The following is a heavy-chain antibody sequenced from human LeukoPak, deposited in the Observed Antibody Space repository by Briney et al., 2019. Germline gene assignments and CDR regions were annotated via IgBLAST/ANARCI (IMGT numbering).Heavy chain of an antibody. D-gene: IGHD3-3*01. CDR3: ARGYDPPRRYFDY. V-gene: IGHV4-34*01. CDR2: INHSGST. CDR1: GGSFSGYY. J-gene: IGHJ4*02. Sequence: PSETLSLTCAVYGGSFSGYYWSWIRQPPGKGLEWIGEINHSGSTNYNPSLKSRVTISVDTSKNQFSLKLSSVTAADTAVYYWARGYDPPRRYFDYWGQGTLVTVSS.